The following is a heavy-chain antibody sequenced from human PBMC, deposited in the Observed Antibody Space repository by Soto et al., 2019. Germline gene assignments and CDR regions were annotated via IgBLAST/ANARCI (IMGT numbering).Heavy chain of an antibody. J-gene: IGHJ4*02. V-gene: IGHV4-30-4*01. CDR3: ARGHMGRGTYYLDN. CDR2: ISYSGSS. CDR1: GGSIASGDYF. D-gene: IGHD2-15*01. Sequence: QVPLQESGPGLVKPSQTLSLTCTVSGGSIASGDYFWNWVRQPPGKDLEWIGSISYSGSSYYNPSLKTRLAISVDTSKSQFSLKLSSVTAADTAVYYCARGHMGRGTYYLDNWGQGTLLTVSS.